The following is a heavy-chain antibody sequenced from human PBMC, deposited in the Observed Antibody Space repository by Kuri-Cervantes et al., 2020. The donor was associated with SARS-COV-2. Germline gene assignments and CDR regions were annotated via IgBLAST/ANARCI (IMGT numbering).Heavy chain of an antibody. D-gene: IGHD3-3*01. V-gene: IGHV7-4-1*02. CDR1: GYTFTSYA. CDR3: ARDRGLSTIFGVVIIGGGAFDI. J-gene: IGHJ3*02. Sequence: ASVKVSCKASGYTFTSYAMNWVRQAPEQGLEWMGWINTNTGNPTYAQGFTGRFVFSLDTSVSTACLQISSLKAEDTAVYYCARDRGLSTIFGVVIIGGGAFDIWGQGTMVTVS. CDR2: INTNTGNP.